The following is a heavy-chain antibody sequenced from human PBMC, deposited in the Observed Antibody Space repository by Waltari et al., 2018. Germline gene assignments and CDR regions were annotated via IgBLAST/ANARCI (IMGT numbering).Heavy chain of an antibody. CDR1: GGSFSGYY. V-gene: IGHV4-34*01. CDR3: ARDPPRLVSLFNYYYYGMDV. CDR2: INHSGST. D-gene: IGHD3-9*01. Sequence: QVQLQQWGAGLLKPSETLSLTCAVYGGSFSGYYCSWIRQPPGKGREWIGEINHSGSTNYNPSLKNRATIAVDASKNQFSLKLSSETAADTAVYYCARDPPRLVSLFNYYYYGMDVWGQGTTVTVSS. J-gene: IGHJ6*02.